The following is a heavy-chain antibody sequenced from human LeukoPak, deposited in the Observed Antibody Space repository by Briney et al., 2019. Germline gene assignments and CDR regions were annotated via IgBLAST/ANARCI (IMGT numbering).Heavy chain of an antibody. CDR1: GGSTSSYY. Sequence: PSETLSLTCTVSGGSTSSYYWSWIRQPPGKGLEWIGYMHNSGGTNYNPSLKSRVTISADTSKNQFSLKLTSVTAADTAVYYCARGGPDVAMATTVDYWGQGTLVTVSS. CDR2: MHNSGGT. V-gene: IGHV4-59*01. CDR3: ARGGPDVAMATTVDY. J-gene: IGHJ4*02. D-gene: IGHD5-24*01.